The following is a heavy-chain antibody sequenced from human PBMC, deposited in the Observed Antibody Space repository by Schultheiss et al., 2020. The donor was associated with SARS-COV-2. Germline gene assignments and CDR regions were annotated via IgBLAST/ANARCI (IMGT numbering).Heavy chain of an antibody. D-gene: IGHD3-16*01. CDR1: GFTFSSYS. CDR2: ISSSSSTI. CDR3: ARDDYVWGSYRYWYFDL. J-gene: IGHJ2*01. Sequence: GESLKISCAASGFTFSSYSMNWVRQAPGKGLEWVSYISSSSSTIYYADSVKGRFTISRDNAKNSLYLQMNSLRDEDTAVYYCARDDYVWGSYRYWYFDLWGRGTLVTVSS. V-gene: IGHV3-48*02.